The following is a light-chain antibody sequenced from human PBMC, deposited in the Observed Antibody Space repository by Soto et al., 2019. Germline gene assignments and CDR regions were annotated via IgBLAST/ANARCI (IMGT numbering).Light chain of an antibody. V-gene: IGKV3-20*01. Sequence: EVVLTQSPDTLSLSPGETATRSCRASQSLRATYVAWYQQRPGQAPRLLIYGASFRATGIPARFSGRGSGTDFTLSISRLEPEDFAVYYCQQYVTSPRTFGQGTKVDIK. CDR2: GAS. J-gene: IGKJ1*01. CDR1: QSLRATY. CDR3: QQYVTSPRT.